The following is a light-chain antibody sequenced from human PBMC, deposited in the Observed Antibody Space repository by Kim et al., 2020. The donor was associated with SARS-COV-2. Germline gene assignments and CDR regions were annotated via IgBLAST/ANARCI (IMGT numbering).Light chain of an antibody. V-gene: IGKV1-16*02. CDR1: QDSGNS. CDR3: QQYNSFPLT. J-gene: IGKJ4*01. Sequence: DIQMTQSPSSLSASVGDRVTITCRASQDSGNSLAWFQQKPGKAPKSLIYEASTLQSGVPPKFSGSGSGTDFTLTISSLQPEDFATYFCQQYNSFPLTFGGGTKVDI. CDR2: EAS.